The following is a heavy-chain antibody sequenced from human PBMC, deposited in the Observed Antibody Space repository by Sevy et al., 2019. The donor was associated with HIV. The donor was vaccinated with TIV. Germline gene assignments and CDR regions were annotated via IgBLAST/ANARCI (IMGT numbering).Heavy chain of an antibody. D-gene: IGHD3-3*01. Sequence: GESLKISCAASGFTFSSYWMHWVRQAPGKGLVWVSRINSDGSSTSYADSVKGRFTISRDNAKNTRYLQMNSLRAEDTAVYYCARGGITIFGVVTSDYWGQGTLVTVSS. CDR1: GFTFSSYW. CDR3: ARGGITIFGVVTSDY. J-gene: IGHJ4*02. CDR2: INSDGSST. V-gene: IGHV3-74*01.